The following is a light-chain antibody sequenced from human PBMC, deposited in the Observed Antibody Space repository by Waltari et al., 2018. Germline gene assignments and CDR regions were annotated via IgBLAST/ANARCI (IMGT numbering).Light chain of an antibody. CDR1: SGDVGTSNY. V-gene: IGLV2-8*01. Sequence: SALNPPPSASGSPGQSVTISCTGPSGDVGTSNYVSWYQQHPGKAPKHIIYEVTKRPSGVPDRFSASKSANTASLTVSGLQTEDEADYYCSSYGGSNNHVIFGGGTKLTVL. J-gene: IGLJ2*01. CDR3: SSYGGSNNHVI. CDR2: EVT.